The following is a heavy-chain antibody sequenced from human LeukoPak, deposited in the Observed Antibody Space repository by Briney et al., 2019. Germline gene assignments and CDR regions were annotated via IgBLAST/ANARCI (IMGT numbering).Heavy chain of an antibody. Sequence: PGGSLRLSCAASGLTFSSYEMNWVRQAPGKGLEWVSYISSSGSTIYYADSVKGRFTISRDNAKNSLYLQMNSLRAEDTAVYYCARDRSTYYYDSSGYSNWFDPWGQGTLVTVSS. CDR1: GLTFSSYE. J-gene: IGHJ5*02. CDR3: ARDRSTYYYDSSGYSNWFDP. CDR2: ISSSGSTI. D-gene: IGHD3-22*01. V-gene: IGHV3-48*03.